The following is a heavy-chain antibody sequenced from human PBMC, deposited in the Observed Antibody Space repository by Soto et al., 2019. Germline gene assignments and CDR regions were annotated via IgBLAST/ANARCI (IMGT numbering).Heavy chain of an antibody. CDR2: ISGDGGSP. D-gene: IGHD3-16*01. Sequence: GGSLRLSCAASGFTFSNYAMSWVRQAPGKGLEWVSSISGDGGSPYYADSVKGRFTISRDNSKNTLYLQMNSLRAEDTAIYFCAKDAWPYYFDYWGRGTLVTVSS. J-gene: IGHJ4*02. CDR1: GFTFSNYA. CDR3: AKDAWPYYFDY. V-gene: IGHV3-23*01.